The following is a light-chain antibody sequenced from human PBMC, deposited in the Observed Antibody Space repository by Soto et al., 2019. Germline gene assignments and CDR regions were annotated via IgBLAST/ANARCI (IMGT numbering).Light chain of an antibody. Sequence: DIQLTQSPSTLSACVGDRVTITCRASQSLNNRLAWYQQKPGKAPKLLIYDASTLESGVSSRFSGTGSETECTLTITDLQADDLATYFCHQYKTYSTFGQGTKVDIK. J-gene: IGKJ1*01. CDR3: HQYKTYST. V-gene: IGKV1-5*01. CDR1: QSLNNR. CDR2: DAS.